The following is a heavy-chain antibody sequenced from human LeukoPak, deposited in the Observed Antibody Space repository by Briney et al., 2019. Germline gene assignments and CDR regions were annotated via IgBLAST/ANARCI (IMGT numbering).Heavy chain of an antibody. Sequence: ASVKVSCKASGYTFTSYDINWVRQATGQGLEWMGWMNPSSGNTGYAQKFQGRVTITRNTSISTAYMELSSLRSEDTAVYYCARVRTTVTNWGPHWGQGTLVTVSS. CDR3: ARVRTTVTNWGPH. CDR1: GYTFTSYD. V-gene: IGHV1-8*03. J-gene: IGHJ1*01. D-gene: IGHD4-17*01. CDR2: MNPSSGNT.